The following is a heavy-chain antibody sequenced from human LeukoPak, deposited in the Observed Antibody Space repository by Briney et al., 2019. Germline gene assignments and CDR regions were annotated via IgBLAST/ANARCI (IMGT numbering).Heavy chain of an antibody. V-gene: IGHV3-9*01. Sequence: GGSLRLSCAASGFTFDDCAMHWVRQAPGKGLEWVSGISWNSGSIGYADSVKGRFTISRDNAKNSLYLQMNSLRAEDTALYYCAKAFLTGYPRSAFDIWGQGTMVTVSS. D-gene: IGHD3-9*01. CDR2: ISWNSGSI. CDR3: AKAFLTGYPRSAFDI. CDR1: GFTFDDCA. J-gene: IGHJ3*02.